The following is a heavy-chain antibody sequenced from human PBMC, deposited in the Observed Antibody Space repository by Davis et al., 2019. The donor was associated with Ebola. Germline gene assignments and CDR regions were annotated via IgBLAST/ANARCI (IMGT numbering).Heavy chain of an antibody. D-gene: IGHD3-3*01. CDR1: GFSFSSYG. CDR3: GKTGLESDYGMDV. J-gene: IGHJ6*02. CDR2: ISSNSDTT. Sequence: GESLKISCVASGFSFSSYGMTWVRQAPGKGLEWLGYISSNSDTTYYADSVKGRFISRDNAKNTLYLQMNSLRAEDTAVYYCGKTGLESDYGMDVWGQGTTVTVSS. V-gene: IGHV3-48*04.